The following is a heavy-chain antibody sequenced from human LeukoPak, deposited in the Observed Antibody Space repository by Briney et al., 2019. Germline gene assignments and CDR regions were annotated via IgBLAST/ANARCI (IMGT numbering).Heavy chain of an antibody. J-gene: IGHJ4*02. CDR2: IKQDGSEE. CDR1: GFTFSSYW. D-gene: IGHD3-22*01. Sequence: GGSLRLSCAASGFTFSSYWMSWVRQAPGKGLEWVANIKQDGSEEYYVDSVKGRFTISRDNAKNSLYLQMNSLRAEDTAVYYCARAKRYYYDSRAPAAYWGQGTLVTVSS. CDR3: ARAKRYYYDSRAPAAY. V-gene: IGHV3-7*01.